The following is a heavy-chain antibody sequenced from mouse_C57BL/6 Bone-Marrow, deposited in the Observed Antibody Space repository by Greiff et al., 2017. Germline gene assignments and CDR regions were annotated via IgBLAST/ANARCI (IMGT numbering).Heavy chain of an antibody. J-gene: IGHJ2*01. V-gene: IGHV1-69*01. CDR3: AVYYDYDEDVDY. CDR1: GYTFTSYW. CDR2: IDPSDSYS. D-gene: IGHD2-4*01. Sequence: QVHVKQPGAELVMPGASVKLSCKASGYTFTSYWMHWVKPRPGQGLEWIGEIDPSDSYSNYNQKFKGKSTLTVDKSSSTAYMQLSSLTSEDSAVYYCAVYYDYDEDVDYWGQGTTLTVSA.